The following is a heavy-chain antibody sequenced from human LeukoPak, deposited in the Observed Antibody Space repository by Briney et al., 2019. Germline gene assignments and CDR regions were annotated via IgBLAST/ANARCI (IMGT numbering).Heavy chain of an antibody. J-gene: IGHJ4*02. V-gene: IGHV2-5*01. Sequence: KESGPTLVKPTQTLTLTYTFSGFSLSTSGVGVGWIRQPPGKALEWLALIYWNDDKRYSPSLKSRLTITKDTSKNQVVLTMTNMDPVDTATYYCAHRLDLPLETYYDFWSGYYAAFDYWGQGTLVTVSS. CDR3: AHRLDLPLETYYDFWSGYYAAFDY. CDR2: IYWNDDK. D-gene: IGHD3-3*01. CDR1: GFSLSTSGVG.